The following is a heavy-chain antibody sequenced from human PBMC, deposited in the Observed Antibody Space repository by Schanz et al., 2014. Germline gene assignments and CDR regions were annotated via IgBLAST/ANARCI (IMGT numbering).Heavy chain of an antibody. Sequence: QVQLVQSGAEVKKPGASVKVSCKASGSSFTDYYIHWVRQAPGQGLEWMGWINPNSGGTNYPQRFQGRVTTTRDTSSTTAYMELNSLRSDDTAVYYCVRELSGGTFDYWGQGALVTVSS. CDR3: VRELSGGTFDY. D-gene: IGHD1-1*01. V-gene: IGHV1-2*02. J-gene: IGHJ4*02. CDR1: GSSFTDYY. CDR2: INPNSGGT.